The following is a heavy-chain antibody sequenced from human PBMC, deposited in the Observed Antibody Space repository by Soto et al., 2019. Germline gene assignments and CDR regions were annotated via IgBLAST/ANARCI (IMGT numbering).Heavy chain of an antibody. V-gene: IGHV3-23*01. CDR2: ISGSGGSS. CDR3: AKVTKRAAAGRYEYYKYGMDV. CDR1: GFAFSTYA. D-gene: IGHD6-13*01. J-gene: IGHJ6*02. Sequence: TVGSLRLSCAASGFAFSTYAMTWVRQAPGKGLEWVSVISGSGGSSYYAASVKGRFTISRGNSKNTLYLQMNGLRAEGTALYYCAKVTKRAAAGRYEYYKYGMDVWGQGTTVTVSS.